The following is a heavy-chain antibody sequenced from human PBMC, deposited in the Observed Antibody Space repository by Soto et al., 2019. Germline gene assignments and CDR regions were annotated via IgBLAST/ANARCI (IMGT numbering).Heavy chain of an antibody. J-gene: IGHJ4*02. CDR3: ARAQTIFGIITAFDY. CDR2: IYYSGST. CDR1: GGSSNSGGYY. V-gene: IGHV4-31*03. Sequence: PSETLSLSCTVSGGSSNSGGYYWSWIRQHPGKGLEWVGYIYYSGSTYYNPSLKSRVTISIDTSKNQFSLKLSSVTAADTAVYYCARAQTIFGIITAFDYWGPVTLVT. D-gene: IGHD3-3*01.